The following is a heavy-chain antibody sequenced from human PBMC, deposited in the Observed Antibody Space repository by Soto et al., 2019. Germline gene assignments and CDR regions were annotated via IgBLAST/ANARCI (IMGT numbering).Heavy chain of an antibody. D-gene: IGHD2-21*02. Sequence: SGGSLRLSCAASGFTFSSYWMHWVRQAPGKGLVWVSRINSDGSSTSYADSVKGRFTISRDNAKNTLYLQMNSLRAEDTAVYYCARVHGGNFYYYYYGMDVWGQGTTVTVSS. J-gene: IGHJ6*02. V-gene: IGHV3-74*01. CDR1: GFTFSSYW. CDR3: ARVHGGNFYYYYYGMDV. CDR2: INSDGSST.